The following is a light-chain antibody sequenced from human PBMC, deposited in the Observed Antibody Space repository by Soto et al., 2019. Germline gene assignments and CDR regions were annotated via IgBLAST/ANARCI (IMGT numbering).Light chain of an antibody. CDR3: QKPNNGLS. J-gene: IGKJ3*01. CDR2: DAS. V-gene: IGKV3-11*01. Sequence: EIVLTQSPAILSLSPGERATFSCRASQSVSRNLDWYQHKPGQTPRLLICDASNRATGIPVRFSGSGSGTDVTLTISSLEPEDFAVYCCQKPNNGLSFGPGTNVDIK. CDR1: QSVSRN.